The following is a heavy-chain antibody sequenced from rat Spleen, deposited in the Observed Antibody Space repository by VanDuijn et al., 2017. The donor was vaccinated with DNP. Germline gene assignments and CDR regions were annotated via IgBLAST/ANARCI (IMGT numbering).Heavy chain of an antibody. Sequence: EVQLVESGGGPVQPGRSLKLSCAASGFNFNDNWMGWVRQAPKKSLEWVATISYDGSDTYYRDSMKGRFTISRDNAKSTLYLQMDSLRSEDTATYFCTRDSGDWYFDFWGPGTMVTVSS. J-gene: IGHJ1*01. V-gene: IGHV5-7*01. CDR3: TRDSGDWYFDF. CDR2: ISYDGSDT. D-gene: IGHD1-1*01. CDR1: GFNFNDNW.